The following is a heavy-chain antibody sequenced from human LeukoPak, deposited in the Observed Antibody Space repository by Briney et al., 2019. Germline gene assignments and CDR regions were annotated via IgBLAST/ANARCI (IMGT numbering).Heavy chain of an antibody. CDR2: ISGSGYST. D-gene: IGHD5-18*01. J-gene: IGHJ4*02. V-gene: IGHV3-23*01. Sequence: GGSLRLSCAASGFTFSSYAMTWVRQAPGKGLEWVSAISGSGYSTYYADSVKGRFTISRDNSKNTLYLQMNSLRAEDTAVYYCAKDEIIQLWFSGASYFDYWGQGTLVTVSS. CDR1: GFTFSSYA. CDR3: AKDEIIQLWFSGASYFDY.